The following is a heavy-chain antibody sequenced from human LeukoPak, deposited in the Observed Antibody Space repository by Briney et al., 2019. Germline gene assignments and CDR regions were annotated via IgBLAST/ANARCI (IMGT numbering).Heavy chain of an antibody. V-gene: IGHV3-7*01. J-gene: IGHJ4*02. D-gene: IGHD1-14*01. Sequence: PGGSLRLSCAASGFTFSSSWMSWVRQAPGKGLEWVANIKQDGSDKFYVDSVNGRFTISRDNAKNSLYLQMNTLRAEDTAIYYCATFSGAHHKTFDSWGQGTLVTVSS. CDR3: ATFSGAHHKTFDS. CDR2: IKQDGSDK. CDR1: GFTFSSSW.